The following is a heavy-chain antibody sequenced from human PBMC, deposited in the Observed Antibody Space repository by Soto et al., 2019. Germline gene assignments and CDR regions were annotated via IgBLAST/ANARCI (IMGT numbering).Heavy chain of an antibody. CDR3: ARSAARPKDFDN. CDR2: IYSGGST. V-gene: IGHV3-53*01. CDR1: GFTVSSNY. J-gene: IGHJ3*02. Sequence: GSLRLSCAASGFTVSSNYMSWVRQAPGKGLEWVSVIYSGGSTYYADSVKGRFTIYSDNSKNKLYLQMNSMRDEDTAVYYCARSAARPKDFDNWGQGTMVTVSS. D-gene: IGHD6-6*01.